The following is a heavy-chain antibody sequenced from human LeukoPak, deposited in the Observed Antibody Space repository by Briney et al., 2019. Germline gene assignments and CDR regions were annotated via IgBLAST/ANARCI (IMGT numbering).Heavy chain of an antibody. D-gene: IGHD1-26*01. CDR2: LRYDGSNT. Sequence: GGSLRLSCVASGFTFRSYGMYWVRQAPGKGLEWVTFLRYDGSNTYYADSVKGRFTISRDSAKNSLYLQMNSLRAEDTALYYCAKDMGHVGVALDWGQGTLVTVSS. CDR3: AKDMGHVGVALD. CDR1: GFTFRSYG. J-gene: IGHJ4*02. V-gene: IGHV3-30*02.